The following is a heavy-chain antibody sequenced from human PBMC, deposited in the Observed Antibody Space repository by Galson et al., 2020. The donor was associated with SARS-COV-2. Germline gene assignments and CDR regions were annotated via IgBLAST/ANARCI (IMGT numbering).Heavy chain of an antibody. CDR1: GGSINSGSYY. V-gene: IGHV4-61*02. D-gene: IGHD1-26*01. Sequence: SETLSLTCTVSGGSINSGSYYWSWIRQPAGKGLEWIGRIYTSGRTNYNPSLKSRVTISLDTSKNQFSLKLSSVTAADTALYYCARESRWELSFGYWGQGTLVTVSS. J-gene: IGHJ4*02. CDR2: IYTSGRT. CDR3: ARESRWELSFGY.